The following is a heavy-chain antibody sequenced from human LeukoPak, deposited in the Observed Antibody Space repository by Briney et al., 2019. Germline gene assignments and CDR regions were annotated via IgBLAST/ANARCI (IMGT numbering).Heavy chain of an antibody. V-gene: IGHV1-2*02. CDR2: INPNSGGT. CDR3: ARGSKPMIRPIDY. CDR1: GYTFTGYY. J-gene: IGHJ4*02. Sequence: GASVKVSCKASGYTFTGYYMHWVRQAPGQGLEWMGWINPNSGGTNYAQKFQGRVTMTKDTSISTAYMELSRLRSDDTAVYYCARGSKPMIRPIDYWGQGTLVTVSS. D-gene: IGHD3-22*01.